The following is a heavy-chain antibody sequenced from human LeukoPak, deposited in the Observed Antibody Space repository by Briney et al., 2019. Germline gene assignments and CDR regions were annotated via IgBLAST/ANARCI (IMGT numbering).Heavy chain of an antibody. V-gene: IGHV3-66*01. CDR1: GFTVSSNY. CDR2: IYSGGST. D-gene: IGHD3-10*01. Sequence: GGSLRLSCAASGFTVSSNYMSWVRQAPGKGLEWVSVIYSGGSTYYADSVQGRFTISRDNSKNTLYLQMNSLRAEDTAVYYCAREGFYGSGSSTCFDYWGQGTLVTVSS. J-gene: IGHJ4*02. CDR3: AREGFYGSGSSTCFDY.